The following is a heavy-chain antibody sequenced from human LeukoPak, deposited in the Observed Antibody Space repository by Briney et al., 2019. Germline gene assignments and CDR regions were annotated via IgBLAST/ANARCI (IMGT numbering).Heavy chain of an antibody. Sequence: PSQTLSLTCTVSGGSISSGDYYWSWIRQPPGKGLEWIGYIYYSGSTYYNPSLKSRVTISVDTSKNQFSLKLSSLTAADTAVYYCARDLSKAHYYMDVWGKGTTVTVSS. CDR2: IYYSGST. CDR1: GGSISSGDYY. J-gene: IGHJ6*03. D-gene: IGHD4-11*01. CDR3: ARDLSKAHYYMDV. V-gene: IGHV4-30-4*01.